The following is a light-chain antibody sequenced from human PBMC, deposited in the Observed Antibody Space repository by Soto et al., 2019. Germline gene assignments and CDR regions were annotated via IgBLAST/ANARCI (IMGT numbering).Light chain of an antibody. J-gene: IGLJ3*02. CDR2: SDN. Sequence: QSVLTQPPSASGTPGQRVTISCSGSSSNIGSNTVSWYQQFPGTAPKLLIYSDNQRPSGVPDRFSGFKSGTSASLSISGLQSEDEADYYCATWDDSLTGLFGGGTKLTVL. V-gene: IGLV1-44*01. CDR3: ATWDDSLTGL. CDR1: SSNIGSNT.